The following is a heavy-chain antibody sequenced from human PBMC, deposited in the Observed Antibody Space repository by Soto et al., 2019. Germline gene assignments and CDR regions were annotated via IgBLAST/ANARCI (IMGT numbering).Heavy chain of an antibody. CDR2: IYYSGST. Sequence: QVQLQESGPGLVKPSETLSLTCTVSGGSISSYYWSWIRQPPGKGLEWIGYIYYSGSTNYNPSLTSRVTLSVDTSKHQCSLTLSSATAADTAVHYCATRSCSSTSRYNSFDPWCQATLVTFSS. V-gene: IGHV4-59*08. CDR3: ATRSCSSTSRYNSFDP. D-gene: IGHD2-2*01. J-gene: IGHJ5*02. CDR1: GGSISSYY.